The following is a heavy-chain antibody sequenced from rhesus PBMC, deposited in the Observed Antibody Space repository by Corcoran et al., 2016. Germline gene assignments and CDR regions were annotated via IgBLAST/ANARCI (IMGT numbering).Heavy chain of an antibody. J-gene: IGHJ4*01. Sequence: QVQLQESGPELVKPAETLSLTCVVSGGSISGYYWNWIHQSPGKGLEWIGYIGGSGGGTYYTPSLWSRVTFSRATSKNQFFLKLTSVTAADTAMYYCGSTSGSQTSIFDYWGQGVLVTVSS. CDR1: GGSISGYY. V-gene: IGHV4-165*02. CDR3: GSTSGSQTSIFDY. CDR2: IGGSGGGT. D-gene: IGHD1-44*02.